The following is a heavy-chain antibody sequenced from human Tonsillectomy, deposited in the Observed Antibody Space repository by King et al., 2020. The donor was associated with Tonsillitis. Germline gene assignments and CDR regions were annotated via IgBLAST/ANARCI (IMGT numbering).Heavy chain of an antibody. Sequence: VQLVESGGGVVQPGRSLRLSCAASGFTFNTYALHWVRQAPGKGLEWVAVISEDGTNEFYADSVKGRFTISRDISKNTLYLQMNSLRPEDTAVYYCARAAPSVDYYMDVWGKGTTVTVSS. V-gene: IGHV3-30*01. J-gene: IGHJ6*03. CDR3: ARAAPSVDYYMDV. CDR1: GFTFNTYA. D-gene: IGHD4-23*01. CDR2: ISEDGTNE.